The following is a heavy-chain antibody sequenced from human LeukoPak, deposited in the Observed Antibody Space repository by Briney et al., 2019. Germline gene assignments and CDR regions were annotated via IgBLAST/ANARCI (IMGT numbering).Heavy chain of an antibody. CDR3: ARDYPHYYDSSGLFDY. J-gene: IGHJ4*02. CDR1: GFTFSSYW. Sequence: PRGSLRLSCAASGFTFSSYWMSWVRQAPGKGLEWAANIKQDGSEKYYVDSVKGRFTISRDNAKNSLYLQMNSLRAEDTAVYYCARDYPHYYDSSGLFDYWGQGTLVTVSS. CDR2: IKQDGSEK. D-gene: IGHD3-22*01. V-gene: IGHV3-7*01.